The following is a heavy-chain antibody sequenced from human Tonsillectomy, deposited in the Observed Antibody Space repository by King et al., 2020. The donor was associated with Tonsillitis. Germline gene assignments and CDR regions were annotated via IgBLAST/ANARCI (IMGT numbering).Heavy chain of an antibody. CDR1: GFTFGNYW. CDR3: ARGDSYSGDY. V-gene: IGHV3-7*03. CDR2: MNEDGSIK. Sequence: SAASGFTFGNYWMTWVRQAPGKGLEWVANMNEDGSIKYYVDSVRGRFSISRDNAKNSLYLQMNSLRAEDTALYYCARGDSYSGDYCGQGTLVTVSS. D-gene: IGHD5-24*01. J-gene: IGHJ4*02.